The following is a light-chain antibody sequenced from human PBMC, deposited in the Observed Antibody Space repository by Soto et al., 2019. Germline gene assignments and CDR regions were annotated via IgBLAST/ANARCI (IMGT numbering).Light chain of an antibody. J-gene: IGLJ7*01. CDR1: SSDVGAYDY. CDR3: TSYTTSSTLV. CDR2: EVT. V-gene: IGLV2-14*01. Sequence: QSALTQPASVSGSPGQSITISCTGTSSDVGAYDYVSWYQQHPGKAPKLMIYEVTNRPSGVSNRFSASKSANTAALTISGLQAEDEAEYYCTSYTTSSTLVFGGGTQLTVL.